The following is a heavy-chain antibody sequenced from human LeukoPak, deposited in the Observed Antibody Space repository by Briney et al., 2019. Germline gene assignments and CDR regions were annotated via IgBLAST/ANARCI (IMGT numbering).Heavy chain of an antibody. Sequence: GGSLRLSCAASGFTFSSYSMSWVRQAPGKGLEWVANIKQDGSEKYYVDSVKGRFTISRDNAKNSLFLQMNSLRAEDTAVYYCARDSGYAFDYWGQGTLVTVSS. D-gene: IGHD5-12*01. CDR1: GFTFSSYS. CDR3: ARDSGYAFDY. J-gene: IGHJ4*02. CDR2: IKQDGSEK. V-gene: IGHV3-7*01.